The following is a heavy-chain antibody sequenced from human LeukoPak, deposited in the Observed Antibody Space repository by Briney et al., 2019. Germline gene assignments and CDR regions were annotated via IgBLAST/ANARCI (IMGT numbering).Heavy chain of an antibody. CDR2: ISGSGANT. V-gene: IGHV3-23*01. D-gene: IGHD1-26*01. CDR1: GFTFSVYA. Sequence: PGRSLRLSCAASGFTFSVYAMSWVRQAPGKGLEWVSGISGSGANTHYADSVKGRFTISRDSSKNTLYLQMNSLRAEDTATYYCAKDASGSYCPDYWGQGTLVTVSS. J-gene: IGHJ4*02. CDR3: AKDASGSYCPDY.